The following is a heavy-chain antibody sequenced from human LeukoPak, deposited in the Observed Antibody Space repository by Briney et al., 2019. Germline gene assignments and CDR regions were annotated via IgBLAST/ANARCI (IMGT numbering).Heavy chain of an antibody. V-gene: IGHV3-74*01. CDR3: AKGKEYSYAYGVDY. D-gene: IGHD5-18*01. Sequence: PGGSLRLSCSGSGFIFGDYAIHWVRQAPGKGPVWVSRIKTDGSITDYADSVKGRFTISRDNAKNSLYLQMNSLRAEDAALYYCAKGKEYSYAYGVDYWGQGTLVTVSS. J-gene: IGHJ4*02. CDR1: GFIFGDYA. CDR2: IKTDGSIT.